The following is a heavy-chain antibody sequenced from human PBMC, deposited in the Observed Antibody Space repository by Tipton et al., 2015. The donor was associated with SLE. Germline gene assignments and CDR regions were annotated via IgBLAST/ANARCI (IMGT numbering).Heavy chain of an antibody. Sequence: TLSLTCAVYGGSFSDYYWSWIRQPPGKGLEWIGEINHSGSTNYNPSLKSRVTISVDTSKNQFSLNLTSVTAADTAVYYCARRLDGYNYWYFDLWGRGTLVTVS. D-gene: IGHD5-24*01. CDR2: INHSGST. CDR3: ARRLDGYNYWYFDL. V-gene: IGHV4-34*01. J-gene: IGHJ2*01. CDR1: GGSFSDYY.